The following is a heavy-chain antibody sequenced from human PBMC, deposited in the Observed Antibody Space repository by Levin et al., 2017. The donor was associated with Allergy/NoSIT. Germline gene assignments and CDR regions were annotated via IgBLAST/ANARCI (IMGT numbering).Heavy chain of an antibody. CDR1: GFTFSSYA. Sequence: GESLKISCAASGFTFSSYAMSWVRQAPGKGLEWVPAISGSGGSTYYADSVKGRFTISRDNSKNTLYLQMNSLRAEDTAVYYCAKPFTGTWGHIDYWGQGTLVTVSS. CDR3: AKPFTGTWGHIDY. D-gene: IGHD1-7*01. J-gene: IGHJ4*02. V-gene: IGHV3-23*01. CDR2: ISGSGGST.